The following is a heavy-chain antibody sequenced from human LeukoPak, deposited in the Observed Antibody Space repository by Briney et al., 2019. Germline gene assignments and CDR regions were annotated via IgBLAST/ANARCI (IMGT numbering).Heavy chain of an antibody. CDR2: FDPEDGET. J-gene: IGHJ4*02. V-gene: IGHV1-24*01. Sequence: ASVKVSCKVSGYTLTELSMHWVRQAPGKGLEWMGGFDPEDGETIYAQKIQGRVTMTEDTSTDTAYMELSSLRSEDTAVYYCATGDGSYLTNYFDYWGQGTLVTVSS. CDR1: GYTLTELS. D-gene: IGHD1-26*01. CDR3: ATGDGSYLTNYFDY.